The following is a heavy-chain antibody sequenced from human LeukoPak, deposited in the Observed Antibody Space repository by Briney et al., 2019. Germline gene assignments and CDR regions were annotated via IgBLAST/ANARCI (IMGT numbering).Heavy chain of an antibody. J-gene: IGHJ4*02. CDR1: GFTFSSYA. D-gene: IGHD3-16*02. V-gene: IGHV4-59*05. CDR2: IYYSGST. CDR3: AGKIMITFGGVIVRNY. Sequence: PGGSLRLSCAASGFTFSSYAMSWVRQAPGKGLEWIGSIYYSGSTYYNPSLKSRVTISVDTSKNQFSLKLSSVTAADTAVYYCAGKIMITFGGVIVRNYWGQGTLVTVSS.